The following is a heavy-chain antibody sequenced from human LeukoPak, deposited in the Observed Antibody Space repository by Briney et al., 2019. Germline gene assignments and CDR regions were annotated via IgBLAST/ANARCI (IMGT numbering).Heavy chain of an antibody. CDR1: GGSISSYY. CDR3: ARVADYYDSSGYSPGAFDI. D-gene: IGHD3-22*01. V-gene: IGHV4-4*07. CDR2: IYTSGST. J-gene: IGHJ3*02. Sequence: SETLSLTCTVSGGSISSYYWSWIRQPAGEGLEWIGHIYTSGSTKYSPSLESRVTMSVDTSKNQFSLKLSSVTAADTAVYYCARVADYYDSSGYSPGAFDIWGQGTMVTVSS.